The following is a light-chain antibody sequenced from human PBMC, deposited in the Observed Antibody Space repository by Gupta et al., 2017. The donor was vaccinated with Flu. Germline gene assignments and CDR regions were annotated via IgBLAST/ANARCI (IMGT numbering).Light chain of an antibody. V-gene: IGLV2-11*01. Sequence: VTISSTGTSNDIGANNYFSWYQHHPDTAPIFLFDVLTRRPSGVPDRFSSSNAGTTASSTTSVLQGDDEADYYCSASAGTTNFFVFGGGTKLTVL. J-gene: IGLJ2*01. CDR1: SNDIGANNY. CDR3: SASAGTTNFFV. CDR2: VLT.